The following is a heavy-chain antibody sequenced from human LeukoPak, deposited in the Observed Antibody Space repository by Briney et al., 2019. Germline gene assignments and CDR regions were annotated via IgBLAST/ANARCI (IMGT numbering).Heavy chain of an antibody. J-gene: IGHJ4*02. V-gene: IGHV4-59*08. Sequence: SETPSLTCTVSGGSISSYYWSWIRQPPGKGLEWIGYIYYSGSTNYNPSLKSRVTISVDTSKNQFSLKLSSVTAADTAVYYCASLDGYSGYQNWGQGTLVTVSS. CDR1: GGSISSYY. CDR3: ASLDGYSGYQN. CDR2: IYYSGST. D-gene: IGHD5-12*01.